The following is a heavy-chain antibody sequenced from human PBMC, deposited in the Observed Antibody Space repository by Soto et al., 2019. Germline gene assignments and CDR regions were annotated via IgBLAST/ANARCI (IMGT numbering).Heavy chain of an antibody. V-gene: IGHV4-31*03. CDR2: MYYSGAT. CDR1: GRSIRGGGYY. J-gene: IGHJ4*02. D-gene: IGHD3-10*01. CDR3: ATSPGSGYYFDY. Sequence: QVQLQESGPGLVKPSQTLTLTCTVSGRSIRGGGYYWSWIRQHPGKGLEWIAYMYYSGATYSNPSLTSRVTISIDTSKSQFSLRLTSVTAADTAVYYCATSPGSGYYFDYWGQGTLVTVSS.